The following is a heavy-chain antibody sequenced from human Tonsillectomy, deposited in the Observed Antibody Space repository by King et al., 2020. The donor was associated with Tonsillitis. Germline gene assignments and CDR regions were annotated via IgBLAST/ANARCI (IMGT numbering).Heavy chain of an antibody. V-gene: IGHV6-1*01. D-gene: IGHD3-16*01. CDR2: TYYRSKWYY. CDR3: ARDGLGAPLAFDI. J-gene: IGHJ3*02. Sequence: VQLQQSGPGLVKPSQTLSLTCGISGDSVSSNSVAWNWIRQSPSRGLEWLGRTYYRSKWYYDYAVSVKSRITINPDTSKNPFSLQLNSVSPDDTAVYYCARDGLGAPLAFDIWGQGTMVTVSS. CDR1: GDSVSSNSVA.